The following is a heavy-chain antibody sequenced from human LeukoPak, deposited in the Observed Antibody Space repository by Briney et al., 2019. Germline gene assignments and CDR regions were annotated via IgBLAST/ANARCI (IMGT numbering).Heavy chain of an antibody. CDR1: GYSISSGYY. V-gene: IGHV4-38-2*02. J-gene: IGHJ5*02. CDR2: IYHIGST. Sequence: PSETLSLTCTVSGYSISSGYYWGWIRQPPGKGLEWSGSIYHIGSTYYNPSLKSRVTISVDTSKNQFSLKLSSVTAADTAVYYCARGIYWFDPWGQGTLVTVSS. CDR3: ARGIYWFDP.